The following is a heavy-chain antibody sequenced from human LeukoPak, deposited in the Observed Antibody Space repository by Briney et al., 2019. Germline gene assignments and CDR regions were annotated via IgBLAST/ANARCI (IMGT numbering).Heavy chain of an antibody. D-gene: IGHD7-27*01. CDR3: IKDLAGTWSFDH. CDR1: GFTFSAHF. Sequence: GGSLRLSCSASGFTFSAHFMHWVRQAPGKGLEYVSSISINGDETFYAESVKGRFTVSRDNSKNTLYLQLSSLRVEDTAIYYCIKDLAGTWSFDHWGQGTLVTVSS. CDR2: ISINGDET. J-gene: IGHJ4*02. V-gene: IGHV3-64D*06.